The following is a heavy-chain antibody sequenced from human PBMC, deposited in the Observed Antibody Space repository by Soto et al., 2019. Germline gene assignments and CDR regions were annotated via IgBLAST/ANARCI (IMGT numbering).Heavy chain of an antibody. CDR1: GYPFTNHY. D-gene: IGHD6-19*01. Sequence: ASLKVSCKASGYPFTNHYIHWVRQAPGQGLEWMGWINPDSGNRKYAQKFQGWVTMTSDTSINTAYMELSSLKSDDTAVYYCARDSNSGWSVDYWGQGTLVTVSS. V-gene: IGHV1-2*04. CDR3: ARDSNSGWSVDY. J-gene: IGHJ4*02. CDR2: INPDSGNR.